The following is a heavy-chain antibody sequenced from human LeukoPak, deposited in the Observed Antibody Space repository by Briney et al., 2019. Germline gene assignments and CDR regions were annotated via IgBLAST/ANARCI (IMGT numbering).Heavy chain of an antibody. D-gene: IGHD4-23*01. CDR1: GESFSGYY. V-gene: IGHV4-34*01. J-gene: IGHJ4*02. CDR3: ARLRVQNYGGNWGFDY. Sequence: SETLSLTCAVYGESFSGYYWSWIRQPPGKGLEWIGEINHSGSTYYNPSLQSRVTISIDTSKNQFSLKLSSVTAADTAVYYCARLRVQNYGGNWGFDYWGQGTLVTVSS. CDR2: INHSGST.